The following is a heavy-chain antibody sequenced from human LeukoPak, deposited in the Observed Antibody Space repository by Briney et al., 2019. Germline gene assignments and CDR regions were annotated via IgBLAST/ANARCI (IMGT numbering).Heavy chain of an antibody. CDR1: GVTFSSYS. Sequence: GGSLRLSCAASGVTFSSYSMNWVRQAPGKGLEWVSSISSSSSYIYYADSVKGRFTISRDNAKNSLYLQMYSLRAEDTAVYYCARVDYGGNWPFDYWGQRTLVTVSS. D-gene: IGHD4-23*01. J-gene: IGHJ4*02. CDR2: ISSSSSYI. V-gene: IGHV3-21*01. CDR3: ARVDYGGNWPFDY.